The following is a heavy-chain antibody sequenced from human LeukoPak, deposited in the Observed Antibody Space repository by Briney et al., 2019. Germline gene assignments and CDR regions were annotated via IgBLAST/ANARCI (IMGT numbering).Heavy chain of an antibody. D-gene: IGHD3-22*01. Sequence: GGSLRLSCAASGFRFDSFYMGWIRQVPGKGLDYIAFISASGAVPYYAESVKGRFTISRDNAKNSVSLQMNSLSADDTAVYYCARSLIVASENYWGQGTLVTVSS. CDR1: GFRFDSFY. V-gene: IGHV3-11*04. CDR2: ISASGAVP. CDR3: ARSLIVASENY. J-gene: IGHJ4*02.